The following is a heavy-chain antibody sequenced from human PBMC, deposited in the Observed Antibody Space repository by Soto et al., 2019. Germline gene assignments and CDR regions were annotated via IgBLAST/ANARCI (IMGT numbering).Heavy chain of an antibody. Sequence: QVQLVESGGGVVQPGRSLRLSCAGSGFTFSNYGLHWVRQAPGKGPEWVAAISYDGSNEYYADSVKGRFTISRDKSKNMLYLQMDSLSPEDTAVYYCAKDGAPRYCTRSSCHPAGAYWGQGTLVTFSS. D-gene: IGHD2-15*01. J-gene: IGHJ4*02. CDR2: ISYDGSNE. V-gene: IGHV3-30*18. CDR3: AKDGAPRYCTRSSCHPAGAY. CDR1: GFTFSNYG.